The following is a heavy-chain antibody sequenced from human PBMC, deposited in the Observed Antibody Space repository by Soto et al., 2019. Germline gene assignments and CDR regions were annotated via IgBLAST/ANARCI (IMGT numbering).Heavy chain of an antibody. CDR2: INAGNGNT. CDR1: GYTFTIYA. D-gene: IGHD3-10*01. CDR3: ASGDYYGSGSNYYYYGMDV. Sequence: ASVKVSCKASGYTFTIYAMHWVRQAPGQRLEWMGWINAGNGNTKYSQKFQGRVTITRDTSASTAYMELSSLRSEDTAVYYCASGDYYGSGSNYYYYGMDVWGQGTTVTVSS. V-gene: IGHV1-3*01. J-gene: IGHJ6*02.